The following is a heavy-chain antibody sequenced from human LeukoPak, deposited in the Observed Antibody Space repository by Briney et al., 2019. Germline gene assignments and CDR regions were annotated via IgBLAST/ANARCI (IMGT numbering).Heavy chain of an antibody. V-gene: IGHV1-8*01. J-gene: IGHJ4*02. CDR3: ARVAGNCGGDCYRLVY. Sequence: GASVKVSCKASGYTFTTYDINWVRQATGQGLEWMAWMNPNSGNTGYAQKFQGRVTMTRNTSISTAYMELSSLRSEDTAVYYCARVAGNCGGDCYRLVYWGQGTLVIVAS. D-gene: IGHD2-21*01. CDR1: GYTFTTYD. CDR2: MNPNSGNT.